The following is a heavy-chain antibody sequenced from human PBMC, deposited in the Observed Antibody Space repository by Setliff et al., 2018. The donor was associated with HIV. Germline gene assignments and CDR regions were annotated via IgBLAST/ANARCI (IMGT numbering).Heavy chain of an antibody. J-gene: IGHJ6*03. V-gene: IGHV4-39*01. Sequence: SETLSLTCTVSGGSISSSSYYWGWIRQPPGKGLEWIGNIYYSGSTYYNPSLQSRVTIFVDTSKNQFSLKLSSVTAADTGVYYCARHRDPPGSSSWIYYYYYMDLWG. CDR1: GGSISSSSYY. CDR2: IYYSGST. D-gene: IGHD6-13*01. CDR3: ARHRDPPGSSSWIYYYYYMDL.